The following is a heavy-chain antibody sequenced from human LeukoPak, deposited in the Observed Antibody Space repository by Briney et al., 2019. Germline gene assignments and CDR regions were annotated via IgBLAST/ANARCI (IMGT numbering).Heavy chain of an antibody. CDR1: GGSISNYY. CDR3: AVGGGFWSGYWTPAIDY. D-gene: IGHD3-3*01. Sequence: SETLSLTCTISGGSISNYYWSWIRQTPGKGLEWIGYIYYTGGTDYNPSLKSRVTISEDTSKNQFSLKLSSVTAADTAVYYCAVGGGFWSGYWTPAIDYWGQGTLVTVSS. J-gene: IGHJ4*02. CDR2: IYYTGGT. V-gene: IGHV4-59*01.